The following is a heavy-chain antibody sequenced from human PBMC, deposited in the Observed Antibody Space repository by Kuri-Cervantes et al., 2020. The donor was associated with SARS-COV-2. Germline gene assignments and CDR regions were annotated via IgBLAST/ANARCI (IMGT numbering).Heavy chain of an antibody. CDR3: ARAGYSTGWFPDWYFDL. D-gene: IGHD6-19*01. J-gene: IGHJ2*01. V-gene: IGHV3-53*01. CDR2: IYSGGTT. Sequence: GGSLRLSCAASGFTFSSYEMSWVRQAPGKGLEWVSIIYSGGTTYYADSVKGRFTISRDNSKNTVNLQMNSLRGEDTALYYCARAGYSTGWFPDWYFDLWGRGTLVTVSS. CDR1: GFTFSSYE.